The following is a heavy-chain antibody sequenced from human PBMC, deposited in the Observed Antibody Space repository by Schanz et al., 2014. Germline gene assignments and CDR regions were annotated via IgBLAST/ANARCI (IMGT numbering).Heavy chain of an antibody. V-gene: IGHV3-23*01. D-gene: IGHD3-22*01. CDR1: GFSLDIFA. J-gene: IGHJ4*02. CDR2: FNDGGVNK. Sequence: EVHLLESGGGLVEPGGSLRLSCATSGFSLDIFAVSWVRQAPGKGLEWVSSFNDGGVNKYYADSVKGRFTISRDNAKSSLYLQMNSLRAEDTAVYYCARPPHDSSGYYPFDYWGQGTLVTVSS. CDR3: ARPPHDSSGYYPFDY.